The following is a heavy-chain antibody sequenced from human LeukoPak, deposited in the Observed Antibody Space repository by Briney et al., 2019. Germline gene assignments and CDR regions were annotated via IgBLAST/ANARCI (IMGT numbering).Heavy chain of an antibody. V-gene: IGHV3-7*01. J-gene: IGHJ4*01. D-gene: IGHD3-10*01. CDR1: GFTFSSYW. Sequence: GGSLRLSCAASGFTFSSYWMSWVRQAPGKGLEWVANIKQDGSEKYYVDSVKGRFTISRDNAKNSLYLQMNSLRAEDTAVYYCAGTDRGTFLWFGELWGAFDYSGHGTLVTVSS. CDR3: AGTDRGTFLWFGELWGAFDY. CDR2: IKQDGSEK.